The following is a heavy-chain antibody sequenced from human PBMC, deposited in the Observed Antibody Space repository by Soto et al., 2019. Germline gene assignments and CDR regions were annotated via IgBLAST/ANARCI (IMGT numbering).Heavy chain of an antibody. CDR1: GGTFSSYA. CDR3: ARGSGWDRAFDI. CDR2: IIPIFGTA. D-gene: IGHD6-19*01. Sequence: ASVKVSCKASGGTFSSYAIGWVRQAPGQGLEWIGGIIPIFGTANYAQKFQGRVTITADESTSTAYMELSSLRSEDAAVYYCARGSGWDRAFDIWGQGTMVTVS. V-gene: IGHV1-69*13. J-gene: IGHJ3*02.